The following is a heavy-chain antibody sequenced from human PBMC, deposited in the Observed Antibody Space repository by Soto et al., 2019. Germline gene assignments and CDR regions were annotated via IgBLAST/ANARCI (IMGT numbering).Heavy chain of an antibody. J-gene: IGHJ5*02. V-gene: IGHV1-3*01. CDR3: ARDIDYFSNIWFDP. D-gene: IGHD3-16*01. CDR2: INAGNGNT. Sequence: VASVKVSCKASGYTFTSYTLHWVRQAPGQRLEWMGSINAGNGNTKYSQKFQGRVTITRDTSAATAFMELSSLTSEDMAVYYCARDIDYFSNIWFDPWGQGTLVTVSS. CDR1: GYTFTSYT.